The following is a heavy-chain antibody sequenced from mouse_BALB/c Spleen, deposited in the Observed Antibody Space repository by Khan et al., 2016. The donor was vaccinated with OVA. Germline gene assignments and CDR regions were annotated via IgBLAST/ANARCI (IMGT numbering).Heavy chain of an antibody. CDR1: GYTFINYW. D-gene: IGHD1-1*01. V-gene: IGHV1-7*01. J-gene: IGHJ2*01. Sequence: QVQLQQSGAELAKPGASVKMSCKASGYTFINYWILWVKQRPGQSLEWIGYINPSTGYTEYNQHFKDKATLTADKSSSTAYMQLSRLKTEDSAVYNCAKRGLRWDFDYWGQGTTLTVSS. CDR3: AKRGLRWDFDY. CDR2: INPSTGYT.